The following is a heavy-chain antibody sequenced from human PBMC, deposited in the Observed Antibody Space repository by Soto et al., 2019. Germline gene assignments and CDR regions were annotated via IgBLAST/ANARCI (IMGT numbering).Heavy chain of an antibody. CDR1: GGSFSGYY. CDR2: INHSGST. Sequence: SETLSLTCAVYGGSFSGYYWSWIRQPPGKGLEWIGEINHSGSTNYNPSLKSRVTISVDTSKNQFSLKLSSVTAADTAVYYCARGPGYYDILTGYYTPWRYYYYMDVWGKGTTVTVS. V-gene: IGHV4-34*01. CDR3: ARGPGYYDILTGYYTPWRYYYYMDV. D-gene: IGHD3-9*01. J-gene: IGHJ6*03.